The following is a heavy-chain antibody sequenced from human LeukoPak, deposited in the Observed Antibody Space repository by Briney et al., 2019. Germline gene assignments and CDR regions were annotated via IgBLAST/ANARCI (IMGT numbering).Heavy chain of an antibody. V-gene: IGHV3-30*03. CDR3: ARDDAMIVVGNFDY. J-gene: IGHJ4*02. D-gene: IGHD3-22*01. Sequence: GRSLRLSCAASGFTFSSYGMHWVRQAPGKGLEWVAVISYDGSNKYYADSVKGRFTISRDNSKNTLYLQMNSLRAEDTAVYYCARDDAMIVVGNFDYWGQGTLVTVSS. CDR1: GFTFSSYG. CDR2: ISYDGSNK.